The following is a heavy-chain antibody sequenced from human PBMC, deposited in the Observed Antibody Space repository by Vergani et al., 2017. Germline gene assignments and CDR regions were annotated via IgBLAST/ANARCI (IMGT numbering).Heavy chain of an antibody. V-gene: IGHV4-61*02. CDR1: GGSISSGGYY. CDR3: ARGVAAAAGTGPEDWFDP. D-gene: IGHD6-13*01. J-gene: IGHJ5*02. Sequence: QLQLQESGSGLVKPSQTLSLTCAVSGGSISSGGYYWSWIRQPAGKGLEWIGRIYTSGSTNYNPSLKSRVTISVDTSKNQFSLKLSSVTAADTAVYYCARGVAAAAGTGPEDWFDPWGQGTLVTVSS. CDR2: IYTSGST.